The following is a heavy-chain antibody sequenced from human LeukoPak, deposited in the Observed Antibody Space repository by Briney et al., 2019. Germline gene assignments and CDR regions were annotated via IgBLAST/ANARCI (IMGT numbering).Heavy chain of an antibody. CDR1: GFNFGSDA. CDR2: IWSDGSND. CDR3: ARDPSGSGWSLSD. Sequence: GGSLRLSCTASGFNFGSDAMHRVRQAPGKGLEWVAFIWSDGSNDHYADSVKGRFTISRDNSKNTVCLQMNSLRVEDTAVYYCARDPSGSGWSLSDWGQGTPVTVSS. J-gene: IGHJ4*02. V-gene: IGHV3-33*01. D-gene: IGHD6-19*01.